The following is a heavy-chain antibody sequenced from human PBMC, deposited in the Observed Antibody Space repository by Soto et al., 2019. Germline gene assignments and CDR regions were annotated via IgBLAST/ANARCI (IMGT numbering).Heavy chain of an antibody. CDR2: ISGSGGST. CDR3: AKGWGYCTNGVCYVIDY. D-gene: IGHD2-8*01. J-gene: IGHJ4*02. V-gene: IGHV3-23*01. Sequence: EVQLLESGGGLVQPGGSLRLSCAASGFTFSSYAMSWVRQAPGKGLEWVSAISGSGGSTYYADSVKGRFTISRDNSKNTLYLQMNSLRAEDTAVYYCAKGWGYCTNGVCYVIDYWGQGTLVTVSS. CDR1: GFTFSSYA.